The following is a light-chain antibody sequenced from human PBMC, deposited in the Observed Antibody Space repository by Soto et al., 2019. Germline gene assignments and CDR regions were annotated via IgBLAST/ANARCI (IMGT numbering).Light chain of an antibody. J-gene: IGKJ5*01. CDR3: HQRNNWVT. CDR1: QSVSTY. Sequence: DIVLTQSPATLSLSPGERATLSCRASQSVSTYLAWYQKKPGQAPRLLIFDASNRATGVPARFSDSGSGTDFTLTISSLEPEDFAVYYCHQRNNWVTFGQGTRLDIK. CDR2: DAS. V-gene: IGKV3-11*01.